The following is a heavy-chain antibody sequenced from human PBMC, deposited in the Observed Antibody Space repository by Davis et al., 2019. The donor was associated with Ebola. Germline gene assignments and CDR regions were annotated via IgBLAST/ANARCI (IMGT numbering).Heavy chain of an antibody. CDR2: INTNTGNP. CDR1: GYTFTSYA. V-gene: IGHV7-4-1*02. CDR3: ARERIVVVVAANEDYYYYGMDV. J-gene: IGHJ6*04. D-gene: IGHD2-15*01. Sequence: ASVKVSCKASGYTFTSYAMNWVRHAPGQGLEWMGWINTNTGNPPNAQGFKGRFVFSLDTSVSTAYLQISSLKAEDTAVYYCARERIVVVVAANEDYYYYGMDVWGKGTTVTVSS.